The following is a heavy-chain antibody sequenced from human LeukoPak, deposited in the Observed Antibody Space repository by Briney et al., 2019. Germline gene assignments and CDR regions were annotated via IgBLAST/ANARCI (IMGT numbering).Heavy chain of an antibody. V-gene: IGHV3-74*01. D-gene: IGHD4-23*01. J-gene: IGHJ4*02. CDR2: INSDGSST. CDR1: GFTFSSYW. Sequence: GGSLRLSCAASGFTFSSYWMYWVRQAPGKGLVWVSRINSDGSSTSYADSVEGRFTISRDNAKNTLYLQMNSLRAEDTAVYYCARDPGGNSGLDYWGQGTLVTVSS. CDR3: ARDPGGNSGLDY.